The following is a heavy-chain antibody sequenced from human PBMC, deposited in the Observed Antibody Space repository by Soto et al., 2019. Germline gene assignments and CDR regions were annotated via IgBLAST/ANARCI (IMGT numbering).Heavy chain of an antibody. CDR3: ARDRTDPYCSGGSCYRDAFDI. CDR2: ISSSSSTI. Sequence: SGGSLRLSCAASGFTFSSYSMNWVRQAPGKGLEWVSYISSSSSTIYYADSVKGRFTISRDNAKNSLYLQMNSLRAEDTAVYYCARDRTDPYCSGGSCYRDAFDIWGQGTMVTVSS. CDR1: GFTFSSYS. D-gene: IGHD2-15*01. J-gene: IGHJ3*02. V-gene: IGHV3-48*01.